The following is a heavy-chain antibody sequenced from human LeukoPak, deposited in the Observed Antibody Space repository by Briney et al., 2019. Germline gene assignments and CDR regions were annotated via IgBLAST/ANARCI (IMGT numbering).Heavy chain of an antibody. CDR1: GFTFSSYG. D-gene: IGHD6-19*01. CDR3: ARARSSGWYEGNWFDP. J-gene: IGHJ5*02. CDR2: IWYDGSNK. Sequence: PGRSLRLSCAASGFTFSSYGMHWVRQAPGKGLEWVAVIWYDGSNKYYADSVKGRFTISRDNSKNTLYLQMNSLRAEDTAVYYCARARSSGWYEGNWFDPWGQGTLVTVSS. V-gene: IGHV3-33*01.